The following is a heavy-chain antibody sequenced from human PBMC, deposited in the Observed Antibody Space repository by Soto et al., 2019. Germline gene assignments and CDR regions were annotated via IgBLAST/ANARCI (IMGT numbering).Heavy chain of an antibody. D-gene: IGHD1-26*01. V-gene: IGHV1-69*01. CDR3: ASKVGSPRYGMAD. Sequence: QVQLVQSGAEVKKPGCSVKVSCKDSGGTFSSYAISWVRQAPGHWLEWMGGIISIVGTANYAQKFQGRVTITADESTSTAYMELSSLRSEDTAVYYCASKVGSPRYGMADCGQGTTVTVSS. J-gene: IGHJ6*02. CDR1: GGTFSSYA. CDR2: IISIVGTA.